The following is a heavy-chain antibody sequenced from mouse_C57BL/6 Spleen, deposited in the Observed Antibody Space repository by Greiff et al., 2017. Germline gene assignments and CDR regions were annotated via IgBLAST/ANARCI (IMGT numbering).Heavy chain of an antibody. V-gene: IGHV1-64*01. CDR1: GYTFTSYW. CDR3: ARSGSNLGDY. Sequence: QVQLQQPGAELVKPGASVKLSCKASGYTFTSYWMHWVKQRPGQGLEWIGMIHPNSGSTNYNEKFKSKATLTVDKSSSTAYMQLSSLTSEASAVYYCARSGSNLGDYWGQGTSVTVSS. D-gene: IGHD2-5*01. J-gene: IGHJ4*01. CDR2: IHPNSGST.